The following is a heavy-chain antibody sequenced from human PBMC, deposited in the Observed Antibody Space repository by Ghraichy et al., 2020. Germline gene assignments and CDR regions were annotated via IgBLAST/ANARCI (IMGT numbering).Heavy chain of an antibody. CDR2: TYYRSKWYN. CDR1: GDSVSSNSAA. Sequence: SQTLSLTCAISGDSVSSNSAAWNWIRQSPSRGLEWLGRTYYRSKWYNDYAVSVKSRITINPDTSKNQFSLQLNSVTPEDTAVYYCARSTIPPLWFGEPKTFDYWGQGTLVTVSS. V-gene: IGHV6-1*01. D-gene: IGHD3-10*01. J-gene: IGHJ4*02. CDR3: ARSTIPPLWFGEPKTFDY.